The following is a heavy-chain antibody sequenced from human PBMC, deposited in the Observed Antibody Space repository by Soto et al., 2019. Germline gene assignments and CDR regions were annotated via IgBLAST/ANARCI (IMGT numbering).Heavy chain of an antibody. J-gene: IGHJ5*02. V-gene: IGHV1-24*01. Sequence: ASLKVSCKVSGYTLTELSMHWVRQAPGKGLEWMGGFDPEDGETIYAQKFQGRVTMTEDTSTDTAYMELSSLRSEDTAVYYCATLPYYYGSGSYFLDHNWFDPWGQGTLVNVSS. CDR1: GYTLTELS. CDR2: FDPEDGET. CDR3: ATLPYYYGSGSYFLDHNWFDP. D-gene: IGHD3-10*01.